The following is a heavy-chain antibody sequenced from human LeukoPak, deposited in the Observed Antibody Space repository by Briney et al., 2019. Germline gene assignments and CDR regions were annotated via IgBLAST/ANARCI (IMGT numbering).Heavy chain of an antibody. CDR2: IYHSGST. Sequence: SDTLSLTCTVSGGSISGHYWSWIRQPPGKGLEWIGYIYHSGSTYYNPSLKSRVTISVDRSKNQFSLKLSSVTAADTAVYYCARDKSYLDAFDIWGQGTMVTISS. CDR1: GGSISGHY. CDR3: ARDKSYLDAFDI. J-gene: IGHJ3*02. D-gene: IGHD3-16*02. V-gene: IGHV4-30-2*01.